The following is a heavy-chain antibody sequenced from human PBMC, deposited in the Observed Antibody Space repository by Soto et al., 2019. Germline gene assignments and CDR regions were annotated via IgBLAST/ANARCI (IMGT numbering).Heavy chain of an antibody. CDR1: GGTFSSYA. J-gene: IGHJ3*02. CDR2: IIPIFGTA. V-gene: IGHV1-69*13. D-gene: IGHD5-18*01. Sequence: GASVKVSCKASGGTFSSYAISWVRQATGQGLEWMGGIIPIFGTANHAQKFQGRVTITADGSTSTAYMELSSLRSEDTAVYYCARWVGGIQLWLWNAFDIWGQGTMVTVSS. CDR3: ARWVGGIQLWLWNAFDI.